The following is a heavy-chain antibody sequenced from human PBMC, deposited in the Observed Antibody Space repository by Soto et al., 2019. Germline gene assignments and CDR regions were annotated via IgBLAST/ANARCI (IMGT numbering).Heavy chain of an antibody. CDR2: IIPIFGTA. J-gene: IGHJ6*02. CDR3: ARGRIVVVPAAGSNGMDV. Sequence: ASVKVSCKASGGTFSSYAISWVRQAPGQGLEWMGGIIPIFGTANYAQKFQGRVTITADESTSTAYMELSSLRSEDTAVYYCARGRIVVVPAAGSNGMDVWGQGTTVTVSS. D-gene: IGHD2-2*01. V-gene: IGHV1-69*13. CDR1: GGTFSSYA.